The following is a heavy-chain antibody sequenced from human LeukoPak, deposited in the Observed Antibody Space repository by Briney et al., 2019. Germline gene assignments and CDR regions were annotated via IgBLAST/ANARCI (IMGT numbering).Heavy chain of an antibody. CDR2: IYYSGST. J-gene: IGHJ6*03. CDR1: GGSISSSSYY. Sequence: PSETLSLTCTVSGGSISSSSYYWGWIRQPPGKGLEWIGSIYYSGSTYYNPSLKSRVTISVDTSKNQFSLKLSSVTAADTAVYYCGVLWRKNYYVDVWGKGTTVTVSS. V-gene: IGHV4-39*07. D-gene: IGHD3-16*01. CDR3: GVLWRKNYYVDV.